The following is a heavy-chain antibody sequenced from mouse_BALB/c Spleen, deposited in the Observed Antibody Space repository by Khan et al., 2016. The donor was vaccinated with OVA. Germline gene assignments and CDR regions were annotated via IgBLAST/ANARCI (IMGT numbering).Heavy chain of an antibody. D-gene: IGHD3-1*01. Sequence: QIQLVQSGPELKKPGETVKISCKASGYTITDYSIHWVKQAPGKGLKWMGWINTETGEPTYADDFKGRFAFSLETSASTAYLQINNLKNEDTATYFCDRAGRATFAYWGQGTLVTVSA. CDR2: INTETGEP. V-gene: IGHV9-2-1*01. CDR3: DRAGRATFAY. CDR1: GYTITDYS. J-gene: IGHJ3*01.